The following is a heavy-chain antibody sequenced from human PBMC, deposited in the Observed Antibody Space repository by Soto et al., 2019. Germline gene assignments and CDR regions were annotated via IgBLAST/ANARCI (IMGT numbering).Heavy chain of an antibody. CDR2: IWYDGSNK. CDR3: ARDEGGYCSGGSCYSGGENWFDP. J-gene: IGHJ5*02. Sequence: QVQLVESGGGVVQPGRSLRLSCAASGFTFSSYGMHWVRQAPGKGLEGVAVIWYDGSNKYYADSVKGRFTISRDNSKNTLYLQMNSLRAEDTAVYYCARDEGGYCSGGSCYSGGENWFDPWGQGTLVTVSS. D-gene: IGHD2-15*01. V-gene: IGHV3-33*01. CDR1: GFTFSSYG.